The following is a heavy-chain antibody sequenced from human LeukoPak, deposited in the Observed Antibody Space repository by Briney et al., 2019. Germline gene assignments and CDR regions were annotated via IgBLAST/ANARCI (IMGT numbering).Heavy chain of an antibody. V-gene: IGHV1-58*02. CDR3: AAGEPPYSSGWYGYYYYGMDV. J-gene: IGHJ6*02. CDR1: GFTFTSSA. D-gene: IGHD6-19*01. Sequence: LVKVSCKASGFTFTSSAMQWVRQARGQRLEWIGWIVVGSGNTNYAQKFQERVTITRDMSTSTAYMELSSLRSEDTAVYYCAAGEPPYSSGWYGYYYYGMDVWGQGTTVTVSS. CDR2: IVVGSGNT.